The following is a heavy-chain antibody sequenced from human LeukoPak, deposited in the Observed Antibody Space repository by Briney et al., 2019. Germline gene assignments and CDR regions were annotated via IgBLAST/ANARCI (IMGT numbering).Heavy chain of an antibody. J-gene: IGHJ4*02. Sequence: PSEALSLTCTVSGGSISSYYWSWIRQPPGKGLEWIGYIYHSGSTKYNPSLKSRVTISVDTSKNQFSLKMSSVTAADTAVYYCARDGYSGNDGLWGQGTLVTVSS. CDR3: ARDGYSGNDGL. D-gene: IGHD5-12*01. CDR1: GGSISSYY. CDR2: IYHSGST. V-gene: IGHV4-59*01.